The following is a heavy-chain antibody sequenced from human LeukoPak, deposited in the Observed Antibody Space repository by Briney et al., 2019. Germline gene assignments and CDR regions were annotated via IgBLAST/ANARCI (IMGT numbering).Heavy chain of an antibody. CDR3: AKDDPYFQH. V-gene: IGHV3-30*18. Sequence: GGSLRLSCAASGFTFSSYGMHWVRQAPGKGLEWVAVISYDGSNKYYADSVKGRFTISRDNSKNTLYLQMNSLRAEDTAVYYCAKDDPYFQHWDQGTLVTVSS. CDR1: GFTFSSYG. CDR2: ISYDGSNK. J-gene: IGHJ1*01.